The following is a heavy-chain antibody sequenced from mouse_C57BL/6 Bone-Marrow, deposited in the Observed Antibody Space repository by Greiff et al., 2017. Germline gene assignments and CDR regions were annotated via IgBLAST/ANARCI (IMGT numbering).Heavy chain of an antibody. J-gene: IGHJ4*01. CDR2: IDPSDSET. CDR1: GYTFTSYW. D-gene: IGHD1-1*01. CDR3: ARGPTVVAHYYAMDY. V-gene: IGHV1-52*01. Sequence: QVQLQQPGAELVRPGSSVKLSCKASGYTFTSYWMHWVKQRPIQGLEWIGNIDPSDSETHYNQKFKDKATLTVDKSSSTAYMQLSSLTSEDSAVYDCARGPTVVAHYYAMDYWGQGTSVTVSS.